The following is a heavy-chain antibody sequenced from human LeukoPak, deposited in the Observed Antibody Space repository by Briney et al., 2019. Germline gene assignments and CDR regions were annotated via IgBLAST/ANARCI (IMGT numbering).Heavy chain of an antibody. J-gene: IGHJ5*02. Sequence: PSETLSLTCAVYGGSFSGYYWSWIRQPPGKGLEWIGEINHSGSTNYNPSLKSRVTISVDTSKNQFSLKLSSVTAADTAVYYCARAKNGMYSSGWLPWRNWFDPWGQGTLVTVSS. CDR3: ARAKNGMYSSGWLPWRNWFDP. D-gene: IGHD6-19*01. CDR2: INHSGST. CDR1: GGSFSGYY. V-gene: IGHV4-34*01.